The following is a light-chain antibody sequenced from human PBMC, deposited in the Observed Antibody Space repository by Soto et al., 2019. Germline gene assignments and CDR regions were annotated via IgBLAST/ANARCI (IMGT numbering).Light chain of an antibody. V-gene: IGKV3-20*01. CDR3: QQYASSVT. J-gene: IGKJ1*01. CDR1: QSFSSTF. Sequence: PGDRATLSCGASQSFSSTFFAWYQQKPGQAPRLLIYGASSRATGIPDRFSGSGSGTDFTLTISRLEPEDFAVYYCQQYASSVTFGQGTKVEIK. CDR2: GAS.